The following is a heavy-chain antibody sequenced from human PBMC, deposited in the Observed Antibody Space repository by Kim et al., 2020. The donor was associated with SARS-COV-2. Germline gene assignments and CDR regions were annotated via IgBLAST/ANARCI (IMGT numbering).Heavy chain of an antibody. CDR2: ISAYNGNT. D-gene: IGHD3-22*01. CDR1: GYTFTSYG. J-gene: IGHJ5*02. Sequence: ASVKVSCKASGYTFTSYGISWVRQAPGQGLEWMGWISAYNGNTNYAQKLQGRVTMTTDTSTSTAYMELRSLRSDDTAVYYCARDGGYYDSSGLNWFDPWGQGTLVTVSS. CDR3: ARDGGYYDSSGLNWFDP. V-gene: IGHV1-18*04.